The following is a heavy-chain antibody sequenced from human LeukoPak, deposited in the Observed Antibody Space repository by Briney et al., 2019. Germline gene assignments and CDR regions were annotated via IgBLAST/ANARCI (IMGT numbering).Heavy chain of an antibody. CDR2: ISYDGSNK. Sequence: GRSLRLSCAASGFTFSSYAMHWVRQAPGKGLEWVVVISYDGSNKYYADSMKGRFTISRDNSKNTLYLQMNSLRAEDTAVYYCAKEDYSSSFDYWGQGTLVTVSS. V-gene: IGHV3-30-3*01. CDR1: GFTFSSYA. D-gene: IGHD4-11*01. J-gene: IGHJ4*02. CDR3: AKEDYSSSFDY.